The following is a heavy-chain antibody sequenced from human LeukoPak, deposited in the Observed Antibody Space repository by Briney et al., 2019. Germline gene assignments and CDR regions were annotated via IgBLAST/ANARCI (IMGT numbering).Heavy chain of an antibody. Sequence: SETPSLTCTVSGGSISSYYWSWIRQPPGKGLEWIEYIYYSGSTNYNPSLKSRVTISVDTSKNQFSLKLSPVTAADTAVYYCARQGIWGFDYWGQGTLVTVSS. J-gene: IGHJ4*02. CDR2: IYYSGST. D-gene: IGHD3-16*01. CDR1: GGSISSYY. V-gene: IGHV4-59*01. CDR3: ARQGIWGFDY.